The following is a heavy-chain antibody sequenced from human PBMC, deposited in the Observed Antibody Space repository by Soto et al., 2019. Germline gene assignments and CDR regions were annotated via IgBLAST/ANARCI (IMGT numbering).Heavy chain of an antibody. V-gene: IGHV3-33*01. D-gene: IGHD6-13*01. CDR1: GFTFSSYG. Sequence: QVQLVESGGGVVQPGRSLRLSCAASGFTFSSYGMHWVRQAPGKGLEWVAVIWYDGSNKYYADSVKGRFTISRDNSKNTLDLQMNSLRAEDTAVYYCARDIGAAAGTWYGMDVWGQGTTVTVSS. J-gene: IGHJ6*02. CDR2: IWYDGSNK. CDR3: ARDIGAAAGTWYGMDV.